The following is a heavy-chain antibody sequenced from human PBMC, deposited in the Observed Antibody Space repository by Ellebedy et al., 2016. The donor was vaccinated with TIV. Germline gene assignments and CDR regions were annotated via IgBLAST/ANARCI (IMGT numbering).Heavy chain of an antibody. D-gene: IGHD5-24*01. V-gene: IGHV4-34*01. CDR1: GGSFSGYY. Sequence: MPGGSLRLSCAVYGGSFSGYYWSWIRQPPGKGLEWIGEINHSGSTNYNPSLKSRVTISVDTSKNQFSLKLSSVTAADTAVYYCARGLQRWLQTNFDYWGQGTLVTVSS. CDR2: INHSGST. CDR3: ARGLQRWLQTNFDY. J-gene: IGHJ4*02.